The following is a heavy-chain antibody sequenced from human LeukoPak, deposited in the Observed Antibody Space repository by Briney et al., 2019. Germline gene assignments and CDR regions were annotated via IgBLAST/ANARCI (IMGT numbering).Heavy chain of an antibody. D-gene: IGHD2/OR15-2a*01. V-gene: IGHV4-4*07. Sequence: PSETLSLTCSVSGGSISSYYWNWIRQPAGKGLEWIGRIYRSGNTNYNASLKSRVTMSVDTSKNQFSLRLNSVTAADTAVYYCARGNIESKSYCYMDVWGKGTTVTVSS. CDR3: ARGNIESKSYCYMDV. CDR2: IYRSGNT. J-gene: IGHJ6*03. CDR1: GGSISSYY.